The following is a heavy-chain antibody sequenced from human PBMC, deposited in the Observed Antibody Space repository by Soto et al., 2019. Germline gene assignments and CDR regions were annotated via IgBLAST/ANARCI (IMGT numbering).Heavy chain of an antibody. Sequence: QVQLEEAGGGVVQPGRSLRLSCAASGFTFSNYAIHWVRQAPGKALEWVAVIWYDGSKEYYADSVKGRIIISRDNSKQTVNLQMNSLRAEDTPVYYCARDHGGGSFQYGMDVWGQGTTVTVSS. V-gene: IGHV3-33*01. J-gene: IGHJ6*02. CDR1: GFTFSNYA. D-gene: IGHD3-16*01. CDR3: ARDHGGGSFQYGMDV. CDR2: IWYDGSKE.